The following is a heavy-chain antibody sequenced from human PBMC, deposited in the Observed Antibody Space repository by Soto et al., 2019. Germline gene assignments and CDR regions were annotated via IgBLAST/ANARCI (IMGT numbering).Heavy chain of an antibody. V-gene: IGHV4-39*01. J-gene: IGHJ4*02. D-gene: IGHD3-10*01. CDR3: ARRGSGHTFDY. Sequence: QLQLQDSGPGLVKPSETLSLTCAVSGAPISRTGFHWGWIRQPPGQGLEWIGSIYEGGTTFYNSSRKSRVTISADTSKSHFSLKLTSVTAADTAVYFCARRGSGHTFDYWGQGTLVTVSS. CDR1: GAPISRTGFH. CDR2: IYEGGTT.